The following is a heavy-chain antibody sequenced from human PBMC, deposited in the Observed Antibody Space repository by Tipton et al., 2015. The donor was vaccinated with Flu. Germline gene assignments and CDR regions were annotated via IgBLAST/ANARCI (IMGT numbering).Heavy chain of an antibody. D-gene: IGHD3-10*01. Sequence: TLSLTCTVSGGSISSSSYYWGWIRQPPGKGLEWIGTIYYSGSTYYNPSLKSRVTMSVDTSKNQLSLKLTSVTAADTAVYYCARGSGSGTEMIFDFWGQGTLVTVSS. V-gene: IGHV4-39*07. J-gene: IGHJ4*02. CDR3: ARGSGSGTEMIFDF. CDR1: GGSISSSSYY. CDR2: IYYSGST.